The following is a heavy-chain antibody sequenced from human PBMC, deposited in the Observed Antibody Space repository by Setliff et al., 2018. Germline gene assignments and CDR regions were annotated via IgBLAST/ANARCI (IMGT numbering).Heavy chain of an antibody. CDR3: ARENMAKNFWGEHSDY. CDR2: INPSDGST. Sequence: ASVKVSCKASGHAFTTYYIHWVRQAPGQGLEWIGVINPSDGSTTYAQKFQGRVTMTRDTSTNTVYMQLSSLRSEDTAVYYCARENMAKNFWGEHSDYWGQGTLVTVSS. J-gene: IGHJ4*02. V-gene: IGHV1-46*01. CDR1: GHAFTTYY. D-gene: IGHD3-3*01.